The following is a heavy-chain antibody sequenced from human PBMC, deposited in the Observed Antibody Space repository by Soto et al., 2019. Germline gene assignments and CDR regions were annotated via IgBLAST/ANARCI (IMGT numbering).Heavy chain of an antibody. Sequence: NVSCKASGGTFSSYAISWVRQAPGQGLEWMGGIIPIFGTANYAQKFQGRVTITADESTGTAYMELSSLRSEDTAVYYCAAICSSPSCYGTDVWGQGTSVTVSS. D-gene: IGHD2-2*01. J-gene: IGHJ6*02. CDR1: GGTFSSYA. CDR2: IIPIFGTA. CDR3: AAICSSPSCYGTDV. V-gene: IGHV1-69*01.